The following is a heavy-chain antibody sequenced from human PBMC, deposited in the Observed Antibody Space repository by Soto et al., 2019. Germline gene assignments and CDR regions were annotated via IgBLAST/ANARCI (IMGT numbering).Heavy chain of an antibody. J-gene: IGHJ6*02. V-gene: IGHV4-34*01. Sequence: QVQLQQWGAGLLNPSETLSLTCAVYGGSFSGYYWSWIRQPPGKGLEWIGEINHSGSTNYNPFLKSRVTISVDTSNNQFSLKLSSVTAADTAVYYYARRTGSYLGYYYYGMDVWGQGTTDTVSS. CDR1: GGSFSGYY. CDR3: ARRTGSYLGYYYYGMDV. CDR2: INHSGST. D-gene: IGHD3-10*01.